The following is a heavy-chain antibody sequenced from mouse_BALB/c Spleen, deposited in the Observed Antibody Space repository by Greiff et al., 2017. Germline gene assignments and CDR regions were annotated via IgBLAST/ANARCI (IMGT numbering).Heavy chain of an antibody. CDR2: INSNGGST. CDR3: ARRGYGSSYGYFDV. V-gene: IGHV5-6-2*01. D-gene: IGHD1-1*01. J-gene: IGHJ1*01. CDR1: GFTFSSYY. Sequence: EVQLQESGGGLVKLGGSLKLSCAASGFTFSSYYMSWVRQTPEKRLELVAAINSNGGSTYYPDTVKGRFTISRDNAKNTLYLQMSSLKSEDTALYYCARRGYGSSYGYFDVWGAGTTVTVSS.